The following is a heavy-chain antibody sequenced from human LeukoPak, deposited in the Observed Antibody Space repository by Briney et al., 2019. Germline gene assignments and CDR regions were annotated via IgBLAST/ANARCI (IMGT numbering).Heavy chain of an antibody. D-gene: IGHD4-17*01. CDR3: ARDSAVTSSSPIIDY. Sequence: SETLSLTCTVSGGSISSYYWSWIRQPPGKGLEWIGYIYYSGSTNYNPSLKSRVTISVDTSKNQFSLKLSSVTAADTAVYYCARDSAVTSSSPIIDYWGQGTLVTVSS. V-gene: IGHV4-59*01. CDR1: GGSISSYY. J-gene: IGHJ4*02. CDR2: IYYSGST.